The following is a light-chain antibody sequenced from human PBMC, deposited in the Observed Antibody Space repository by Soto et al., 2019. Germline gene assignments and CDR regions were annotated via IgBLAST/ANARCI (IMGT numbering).Light chain of an antibody. V-gene: IGKV3-15*01. Sequence: EIVLTQSPATLSLSPGERATLSCRASQSVKTFLVWYQQRPGQAPRLLIYGASTRATGIPARFSGSACGTEFTITISSLRSEDFEVDYCQKYKNRGRFGQGTKVDIK. CDR2: GAS. CDR3: QKYKNRGR. J-gene: IGKJ1*01. CDR1: QSVKTF.